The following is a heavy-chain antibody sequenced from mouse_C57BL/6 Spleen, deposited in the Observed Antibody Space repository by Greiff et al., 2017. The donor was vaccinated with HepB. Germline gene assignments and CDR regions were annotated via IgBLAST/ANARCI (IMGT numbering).Heavy chain of an antibody. CDR3: AREDEYGNYDY. V-gene: IGHV3-6*01. CDR2: ISYDGSN. Sequence: EVQLQESGPGLVKPSQSLSLTCSVTGYSITSGYYWNWIRQFPGNKLEWMGYISYDGSNNYNPSLKNRISITRDTSKNQFFLKLNSVTTEDTATYYCAREDEYGNYDYWGQGTTLTVSS. J-gene: IGHJ2*01. D-gene: IGHD2-1*01. CDR1: GYSITSGYY.